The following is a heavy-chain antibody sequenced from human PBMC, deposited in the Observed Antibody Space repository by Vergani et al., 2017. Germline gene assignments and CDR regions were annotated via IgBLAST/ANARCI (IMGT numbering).Heavy chain of an antibody. D-gene: IGHD1-7*01. CDR2: INHSGST. J-gene: IGHJ6*03. CDR1: GGSFSGYY. CDR3: ARETTGTTGRDYYYYMDV. Sequence: QVQLQQWGAGLLKPSETLSLTCAVYGGSFSGYYWSWIRQPPGTGLEWIGEINHSGSTNYNPSLKSRVTISVDTSKNQFSLKLSSVTAEDTAVYYCARETTGTTGRDYYYYMDVWGKGTTVTVSS. V-gene: IGHV4-34*01.